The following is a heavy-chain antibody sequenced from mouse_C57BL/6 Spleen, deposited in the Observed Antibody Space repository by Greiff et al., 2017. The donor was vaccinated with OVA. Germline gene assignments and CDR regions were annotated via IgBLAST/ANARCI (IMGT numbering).Heavy chain of an antibody. D-gene: IGHD2-4*01. Sequence: VQLKESGAELVKPGASVKLSCTASGFNIKDYYMHWVKQRTEQGLEWIGRIDPEDGETKYAPKFQGKATMTADTSSNTACLQLSSLTSEDTAVYYFSSYDYDGPFAYWGQGTLVTVSA. V-gene: IGHV14-2*01. J-gene: IGHJ3*01. CDR3: SSYDYDGPFAY. CDR1: GFNIKDYY. CDR2: IDPEDGET.